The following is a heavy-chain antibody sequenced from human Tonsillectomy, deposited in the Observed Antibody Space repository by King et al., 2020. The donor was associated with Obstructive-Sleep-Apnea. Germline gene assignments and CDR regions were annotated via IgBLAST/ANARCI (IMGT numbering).Heavy chain of an antibody. D-gene: IGHD4-17*01. V-gene: IGHV3-23*04. Sequence: VQLVESGGGLVQPGGSLRLSCAGSGYTFSSYAMTWVRRAPEKGLEWVSVISGSGGSAYYAESGKGRLTISRDNSKKTLYLQMNSLRVEDTAVYYCAKDPNGDYVGAFDFWGQGTMVTVSS. CDR3: AKDPNGDYVGAFDF. CDR2: ISGSGGSA. J-gene: IGHJ3*01. CDR1: GYTFSSYA.